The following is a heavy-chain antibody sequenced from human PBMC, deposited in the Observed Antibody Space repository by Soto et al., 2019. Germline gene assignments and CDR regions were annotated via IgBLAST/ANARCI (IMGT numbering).Heavy chain of an antibody. J-gene: IGHJ4*02. V-gene: IGHV4-39*01. D-gene: IGHD6-19*01. Sequence: PSETLSLTCTVSGDSMRSGTYSWDWLRQSPGKGLEWIGCFWSTGATYYNPSLKGRLTISLDTSKNQFSLNLNSVTAADTAVYFCARSFGWYAVDSWGQGILVTVSS. CDR3: ARSFGWYAVDS. CDR1: GDSMRSGTYS. CDR2: FWSTGAT.